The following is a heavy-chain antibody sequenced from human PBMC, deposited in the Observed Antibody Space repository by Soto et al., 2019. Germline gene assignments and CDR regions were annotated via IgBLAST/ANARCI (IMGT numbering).Heavy chain of an antibody. J-gene: IGHJ6*02. CDR1: GGSISSSNW. Sequence: QVQLQESGPGLVKPSGTLSLTCAVSGGSISSSNWWSWVRQPPGKVLEWIGEIYHSGSTNYNPSLKSRVTISVDKSKNQFSLKLSSVTAADTAVYYCAREEIVVVPAAMAPYYYYYGMDVWGQGTTVTVSS. D-gene: IGHD2-2*01. V-gene: IGHV4-4*02. CDR3: AREEIVVVPAAMAPYYYYYGMDV. CDR2: IYHSGST.